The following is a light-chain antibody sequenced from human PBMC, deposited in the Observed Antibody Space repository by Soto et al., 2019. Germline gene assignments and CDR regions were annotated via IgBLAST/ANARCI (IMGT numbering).Light chain of an antibody. CDR2: AVS. V-gene: IGLV2-14*01. CDR3: SSYTTSSTLLYV. Sequence: SALTQPASVSGSPGQSITISCTGTSSDVGGYNYVSWYQQHPGKAPKLMIYAVSNRPSGVSTRFSGSKSGNTASLTISGLQAEDEADYHCSSYTTSSTLLYVFGTGTKVTVL. CDR1: SSDVGGYNY. J-gene: IGLJ1*01.